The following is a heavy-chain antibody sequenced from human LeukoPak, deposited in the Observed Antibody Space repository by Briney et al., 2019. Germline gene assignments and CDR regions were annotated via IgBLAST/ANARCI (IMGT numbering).Heavy chain of an antibody. CDR2: IRYDGSNK. D-gene: IGHD3-3*01. CDR1: GFTFSSYA. V-gene: IGHV3-30*02. Sequence: PGGSLRLSCAASGFTFSSYAMSWVRQAPGKGLEWVAFIRYDGSNKYYADSVKGRFTISRDNSKNTLYLQMNSLRAEDTAVYYCAKVPALFWSGYTFDYWGQGTLVTVSS. CDR3: AKVPALFWSGYTFDY. J-gene: IGHJ4*02.